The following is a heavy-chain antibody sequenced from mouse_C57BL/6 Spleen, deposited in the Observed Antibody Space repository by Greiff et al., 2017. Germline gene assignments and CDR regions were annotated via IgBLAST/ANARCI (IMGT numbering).Heavy chain of an antibody. CDR1: GYTFTSYW. Sequence: QVQLQQPGAELVKPGASVKLSCKASGYTFTSYWMHWVKQRPGQGLEWIGMIHPNSGSTNYNEKFKSKATLTVDKSSSTAYMQLSSLTSDDSAVYYCARGYYGSEGYFDVWGTGTTVTVSS. CDR2: IHPNSGST. CDR3: ARGYYGSEGYFDV. V-gene: IGHV1-64*01. D-gene: IGHD1-1*01. J-gene: IGHJ1*03.